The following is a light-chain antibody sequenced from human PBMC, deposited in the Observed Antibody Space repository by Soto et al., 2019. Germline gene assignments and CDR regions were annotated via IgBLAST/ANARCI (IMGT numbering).Light chain of an antibody. CDR2: EDT. J-gene: IGLJ2*01. CDR3: CSYAMSITLL. CDR1: SSDVGSYNL. Sequence: QSALAQPASVSGSPGQSITISCTGTSSDVGSYNLVSWYQHHPGKAPKLMIYEDTKRPSGVSDRFSGSKSGNTASLRISGLQAEDEADYYCCSYAMSITLLFGGGTKLTVL. V-gene: IGLV2-23*01.